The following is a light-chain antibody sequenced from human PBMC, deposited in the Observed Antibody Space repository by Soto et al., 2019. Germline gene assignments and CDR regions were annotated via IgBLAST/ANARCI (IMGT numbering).Light chain of an antibody. Sequence: EIVLTQSPGTLSLSPGERATLSCRASQSVSSNYLAWYQQKPGQAPRPLIYGASSRATGIPDRFSGSGAGTDVTLTVSRLEPEDFAVYYCQQYGSSPWTFGQGTKVEIK. CDR2: GAS. CDR1: QSVSSNY. J-gene: IGKJ1*01. CDR3: QQYGSSPWT. V-gene: IGKV3-20*01.